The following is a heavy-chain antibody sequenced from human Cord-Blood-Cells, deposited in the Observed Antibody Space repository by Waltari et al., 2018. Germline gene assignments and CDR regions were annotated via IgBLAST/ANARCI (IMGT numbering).Heavy chain of an antibody. CDR2: ISYDGSNK. CDR1: GFTFSSYG. D-gene: IGHD5-12*01. CDR3: AKESIVATTRSYSDY. J-gene: IGHJ4*02. V-gene: IGHV3-30*18. Sequence: QVQLVESGGGVVQPGRSLRLSCAASGFTFSSYGMHWVRQAPGKGLEWVAVISYDGSNKYYADSVKGRFTISRDNSKNTLYLQMNSLRAEDTAVYYCAKESIVATTRSYSDYWGQGTLVTVSS.